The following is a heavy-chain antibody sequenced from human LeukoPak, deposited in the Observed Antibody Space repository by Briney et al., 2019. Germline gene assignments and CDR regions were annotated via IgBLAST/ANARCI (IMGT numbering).Heavy chain of an antibody. CDR3: ARSVFPYYSGSGSPYSVDVRQNSYFDF. CDR1: GYTFTNYY. J-gene: IGHJ4*02. V-gene: IGHV1-46*01. D-gene: IGHD3-10*01. Sequence: GASVKVSCKASGYTFTNYYIHWVRQAPGQGLEWMGTINPSVGTTRSAKGRASLTRDTSTSTVYMALSTLRSEDTAVYYCARSVFPYYSGSGSPYSVDVRQNSYFDFWGQGTLVTVSS. CDR2: INPSVGTT.